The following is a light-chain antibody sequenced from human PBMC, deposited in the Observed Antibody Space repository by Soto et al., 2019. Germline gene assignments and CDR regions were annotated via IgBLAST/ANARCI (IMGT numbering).Light chain of an antibody. J-gene: IGKJ1*01. V-gene: IGKV3-20*01. CDR2: GAS. CDR3: QQYSTSPQT. CDR1: QSVSSNF. Sequence: EIVLTQSPGTLSLSPGERATLSCKASQSVSSNFLAWYQRKPGQAPRLLIYGASYRATDIPYRISGSGSGADFTLTITRLEPEYVAVYYYQQYSTSPQTFGQGTKVEI.